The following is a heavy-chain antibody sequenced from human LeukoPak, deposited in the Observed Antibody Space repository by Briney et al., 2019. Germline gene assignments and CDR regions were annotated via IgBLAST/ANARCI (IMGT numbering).Heavy chain of an antibody. CDR3: AKMSYYYDSSGDGP. Sequence: PGGSLRLSCAASGFTFSSYAMSWVRQAPGKGLEWVSAITGNGIGTYYADSVKGRFTISRDNSKNTLYLQMNSLRAEDTAVYYCAKMSYYYDSSGDGPWGQGTLVTVSS. D-gene: IGHD3-22*01. CDR2: ITGNGIGT. J-gene: IGHJ5*02. V-gene: IGHV3-23*01. CDR1: GFTFSSYA.